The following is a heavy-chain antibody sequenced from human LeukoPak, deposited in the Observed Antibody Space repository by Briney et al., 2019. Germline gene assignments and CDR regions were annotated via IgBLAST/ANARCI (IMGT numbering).Heavy chain of an antibody. CDR3: ASGYYTSFDY. CDR1: GGSISSYY. V-gene: IGHV4-59*01. J-gene: IGHJ4*02. D-gene: IGHD3-3*01. Sequence: SETLSLTCTVSGGSISSYYWSWIRQPPGKGLDWIGYICYSGSTNYNPSLKSRVTISVDTSKNQFSRKLSSVTAADTAVYYCASGYYTSFDYWGQGTLVTVSS. CDR2: ICYSGST.